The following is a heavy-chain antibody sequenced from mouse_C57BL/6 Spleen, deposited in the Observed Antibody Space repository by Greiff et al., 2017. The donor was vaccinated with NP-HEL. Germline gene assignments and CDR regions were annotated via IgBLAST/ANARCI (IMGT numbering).Heavy chain of an antibody. V-gene: IGHV5-4*01. J-gene: IGHJ2*01. CDR3: AREETGNYFDY. CDR2: ISDGGSYT. D-gene: IGHD4-1*01. Sequence: EVQGVESGGGLVKPGGSLKLSCAASGFTFSSYAMSWVRQTPEKRLEWVATISDGGSYTYYPDNVKGRFTISRDNAKNNLYLQMSHLKSEDTAMYYCAREETGNYFDYGGQGTTLTVSS. CDR1: GFTFSSYA.